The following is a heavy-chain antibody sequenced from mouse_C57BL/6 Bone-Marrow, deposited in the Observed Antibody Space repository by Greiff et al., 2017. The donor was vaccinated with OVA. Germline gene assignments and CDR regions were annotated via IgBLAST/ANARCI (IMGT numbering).Heavy chain of an antibody. CDR1: GYTFTSYW. Sequence: QVQLQQPGAELVKPGASVKMSCKASGYTFTSYWITWVKQRPGQGLEWIGDIYPGSGSTNYNEKFKSKATLTVDTSSSTAYMQLSSLTSEDSAVYYCARCGYYVAWFAYWGQGTLVTVSA. D-gene: IGHD2-3*01. J-gene: IGHJ3*01. CDR2: IYPGSGST. CDR3: ARCGYYVAWFAY. V-gene: IGHV1-55*01.